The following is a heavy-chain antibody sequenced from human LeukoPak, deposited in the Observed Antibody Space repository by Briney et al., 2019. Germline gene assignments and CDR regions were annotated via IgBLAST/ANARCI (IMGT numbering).Heavy chain of an antibody. J-gene: IGHJ6*03. V-gene: IGHV3-23*01. Sequence: PGGSLRLSCAASGFTFSSYAMSWVRQAPGKGLEWVSAISGSGGSTYYADSVKGRFTISRDNSKNTLYLQMNSLRAGDTAVYYCARKGQTCGGDCYWRFWYYYYYMDVWGKGTTVTVSS. CDR2: ISGSGGST. CDR3: ARKGQTCGGDCYWRFWYYYYYMDV. D-gene: IGHD2-21*02. CDR1: GFTFSSYA.